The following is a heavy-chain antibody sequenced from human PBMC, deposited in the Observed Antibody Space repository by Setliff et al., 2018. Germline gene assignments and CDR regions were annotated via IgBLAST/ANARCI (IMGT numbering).Heavy chain of an antibody. Sequence: PSETLSLTCAVYGDSFSDYFWSWIRQPPGKGLEWIAEINHSGSTNYNPSLKSRVTISADTSTNHFSLKLTSVTAADTAVYYCARDNTIVGATDYWGQAALVTVS. CDR1: GDSFSDYF. CDR3: ARDNTIVGATDY. CDR2: INHSGST. D-gene: IGHD1-26*01. J-gene: IGHJ4*02. V-gene: IGHV4-34*01.